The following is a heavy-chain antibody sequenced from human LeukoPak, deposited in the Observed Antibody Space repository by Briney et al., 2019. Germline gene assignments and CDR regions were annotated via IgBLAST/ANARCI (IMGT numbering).Heavy chain of an antibody. CDR2: ISCDGSNK. Sequence: PSGRSLRLYCAASGFTFSSYGLHWVRQAPGKGLEGVAVISCDGSNKYYADSVKGRFTISRDNSKNTLYLQMNSLRAEDTAVYYCAKPTDADSGYDLGGFDYWGQGTLVTVSS. CDR1: GFTFSSYG. CDR3: AKPTDADSGYDLGGFDY. J-gene: IGHJ4*02. V-gene: IGHV3-30*18. D-gene: IGHD5-12*01.